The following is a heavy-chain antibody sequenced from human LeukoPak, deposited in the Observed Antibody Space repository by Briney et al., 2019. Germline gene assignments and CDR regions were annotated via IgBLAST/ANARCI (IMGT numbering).Heavy chain of an antibody. V-gene: IGHV1-18*01. Sequence: GASVKVSCKASGYTFTSYDINWVRQATGQGLEWMGWISAYNGNTNYAQKLQGRVTMTTDTSTSTAYMELRSLRSDDTAVYYCARARYYYDSSGHLDYWGQGTLVTVSS. CDR2: ISAYNGNT. D-gene: IGHD3-22*01. CDR1: GYTFTSYD. J-gene: IGHJ4*02. CDR3: ARARYYYDSSGHLDY.